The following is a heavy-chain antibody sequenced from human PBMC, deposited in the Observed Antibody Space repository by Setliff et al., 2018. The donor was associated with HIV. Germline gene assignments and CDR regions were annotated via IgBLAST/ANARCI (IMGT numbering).Heavy chain of an antibody. J-gene: IGHJ6*03. Sequence: SETLSLTCTVSGGSISSGGYYWSWIRQHPGKGLEWIGYIYYSGSTNYNPSLKSRVTISVDTSKNQFSLKLSSVTAADTAVYYCARGSRGYSYAYYYYYMDVWGKGTTVTVS. CDR3: ARGSRGYSYAYYYYYMDV. CDR1: GGSISSGGYY. D-gene: IGHD5-18*01. V-gene: IGHV4-61*08. CDR2: IYYSGST.